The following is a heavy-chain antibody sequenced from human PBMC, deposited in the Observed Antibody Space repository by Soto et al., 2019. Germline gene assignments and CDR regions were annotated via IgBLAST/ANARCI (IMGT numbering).Heavy chain of an antibody. Sequence: QGQLVESGGGVVQPGRSLRLSCAASGFTFTTYGMHWVRQVPGKGLEWLAVIWSDGSNKYYADSVKGRFTISRDNSKNTLYLQMNSVRAEDTGLYYCAREGVGDGYNLDFWGQGTLVTVSS. J-gene: IGHJ4*02. D-gene: IGHD5-12*01. CDR2: IWSDGSNK. CDR1: GFTFTTYG. CDR3: AREGVGDGYNLDF. V-gene: IGHV3-33*01.